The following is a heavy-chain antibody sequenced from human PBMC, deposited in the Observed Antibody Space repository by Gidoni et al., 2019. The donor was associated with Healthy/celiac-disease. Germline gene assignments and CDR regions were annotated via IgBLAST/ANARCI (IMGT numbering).Heavy chain of an antibody. Sequence: QVQLQESGPGLVKPSGTLSLTCAVSGGSISSSNWWSWVRQPPGKGLEWIGEIYHSGSTNYNPSLKSRVTISVDKSKNQFSLKLSSVTAADTAVYYCAREGGGYGDYGGGYSSFDYWGQGTLVTVSS. D-gene: IGHD4-17*01. J-gene: IGHJ4*02. V-gene: IGHV4-4*02. CDR3: AREGGGYGDYGGGYSSFDY. CDR1: GGSISSSNW. CDR2: IYHSGST.